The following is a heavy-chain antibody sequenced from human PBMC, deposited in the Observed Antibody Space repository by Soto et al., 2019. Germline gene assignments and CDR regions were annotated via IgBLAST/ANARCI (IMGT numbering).Heavy chain of an antibody. CDR2: RKQDGSEK. Sequence: GSLSLSCAASGFTFSSYWMSWVRQAPGKGLEWVANRKQDGSEKYYVDSVKGRFTISRDNAKNSLYLQMNSLRAEDTAVYYCAREVACSVGSCYPPGLDYWGQGTLVTVSS. V-gene: IGHV3-7*03. J-gene: IGHJ4*02. CDR1: GFTFSSYW. CDR3: AREVACSVGSCYPPGLDY. D-gene: IGHD2-15*01.